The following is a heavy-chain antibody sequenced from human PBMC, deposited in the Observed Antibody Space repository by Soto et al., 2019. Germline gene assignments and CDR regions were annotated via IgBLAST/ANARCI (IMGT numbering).Heavy chain of an antibody. CDR1: GYTFTSYG. CDR3: ARALYYYDNSGLAY. CDR2: NNTYSGDA. J-gene: IGHJ4*02. D-gene: IGHD3-22*01. Sequence: QVRLEQSVPEVKKTGASVKVSCKASGYTFTSYGISWVRQAPGQGLEWMGWNNTYSGDANYAQRFQDRVTRSRDTSTNTVYMEMRSLRSDDTAVYYCARALYYYDNSGLAYWGQGTLVTFSS. V-gene: IGHV1-18*01.